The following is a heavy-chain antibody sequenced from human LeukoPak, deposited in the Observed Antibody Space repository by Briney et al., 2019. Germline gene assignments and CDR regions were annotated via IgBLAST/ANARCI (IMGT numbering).Heavy chain of an antibody. J-gene: IGHJ4*02. D-gene: IGHD3-16*01. CDR1: GGSISSNKYY. CDR3: ARGLGARLY. Sequence: SGTLSLTCTVSGGSISSNKYYWGWIRQPQGKGLEWIGSIYYSGSTYYNPTLKSRVTIFVDTSKNQFSLKLSSVTAADTAVYYCARGLGARLYWGQGTLVTVSP. CDR2: IYYSGST. V-gene: IGHV4-39*01.